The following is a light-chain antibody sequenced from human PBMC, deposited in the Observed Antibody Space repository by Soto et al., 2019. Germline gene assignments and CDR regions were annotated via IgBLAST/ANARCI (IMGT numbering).Light chain of an antibody. Sequence: ETVLTQSPGILSLSPGERATLSCRASQSVSNNYLAWYQQKPGQAPRLLIYGPSSRATGIPDRFSGSGSGTDFTLTISRLEPEDFAVYYCQQYATSPWTFGQGSKVEI. J-gene: IGKJ1*01. V-gene: IGKV3-20*01. CDR2: GPS. CDR1: QSVSNNY. CDR3: QQYATSPWT.